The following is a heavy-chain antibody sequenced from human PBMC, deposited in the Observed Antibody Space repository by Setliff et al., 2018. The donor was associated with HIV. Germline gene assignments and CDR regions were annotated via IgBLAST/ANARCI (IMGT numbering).Heavy chain of an antibody. J-gene: IGHJ6*03. V-gene: IGHV3-7*01. Sequence: LRLSCAASGFTFSSYWMSWVRQAPGKGLEWVANIKQDGSEKYYVDSVKGRFTISRDNAKNSLYLQMNSLRAEDTAVYYCAGASSSWYTDYYYMDVWGKGTTVTVSS. CDR2: IKQDGSEK. CDR1: GFTFSSYW. CDR3: AGASSSWYTDYYYMDV. D-gene: IGHD6-13*01.